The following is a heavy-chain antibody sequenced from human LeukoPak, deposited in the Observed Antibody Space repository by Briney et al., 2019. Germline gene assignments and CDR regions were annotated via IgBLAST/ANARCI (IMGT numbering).Heavy chain of an antibody. J-gene: IGHJ4*02. CDR2: IYYTGTT. CDR3: ANGPGRPFDY. D-gene: IGHD1-26*01. CDR1: GGSITNTRYY. Sequence: SETLSLTCSVSGGSITNTRYYWAWIRQPPGKGLEWIGTIYYTGTTYYNPALKSRVTMSVDTSRNQFSLNLMFMTAADAAVYYCANGPGRPFDYWGQGTLVTVSS. V-gene: IGHV4-39*07.